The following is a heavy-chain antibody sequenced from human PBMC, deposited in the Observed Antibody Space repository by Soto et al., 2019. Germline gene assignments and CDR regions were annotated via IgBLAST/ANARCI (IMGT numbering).Heavy chain of an antibody. V-gene: IGHV3-30-3*01. CDR2: ISYDGSNK. Sequence: QVQLVESGGGVVQPGRSLRLSCAASGFTFSSYAMHWVRQAPGKGLEWVAVISYDGSNKYYADSVKGRFTISRDNSKNTLYLQMNSLRAGDTAVYYCARAPDSGWYLNAFDIWGQGTMVTVSS. CDR3: ARAPDSGWYLNAFDI. D-gene: IGHD6-19*01. CDR1: GFTFSSYA. J-gene: IGHJ3*02.